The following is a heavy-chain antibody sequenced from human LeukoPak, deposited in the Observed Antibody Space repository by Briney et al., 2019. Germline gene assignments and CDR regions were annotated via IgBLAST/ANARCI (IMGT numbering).Heavy chain of an antibody. CDR3: AVENTISAVDPHGGFDY. CDR2: ISSSGSTI. D-gene: IGHD3-3*01. CDR1: GFTFSDYY. J-gene: IGHJ4*02. Sequence: GGSPRLSCAASGFTFSDYYMSWIRQAPGKGLEGVSYISSSGSTIYYADSVKGRFTISRDNAKNSLYLQMNSLRAEDTAVYYCAVENTISAVDPHGGFDYWGQGTLVTVSS. V-gene: IGHV3-11*04.